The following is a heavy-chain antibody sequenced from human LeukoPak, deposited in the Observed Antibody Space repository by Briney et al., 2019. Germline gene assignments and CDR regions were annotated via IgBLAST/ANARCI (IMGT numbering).Heavy chain of an antibody. Sequence: APVKVSCKASGYTFTGYYMHWVRQAPGQGLEWMGWINPNSGGTNYAQKFQGRVTMTRDTSISTAYMELSRLRSDDTAVYYCARDDTFEVVVITSRGWFDPWGQGTLVTVSS. CDR3: ARDDTFEVVVITSRGWFDP. CDR2: INPNSGGT. D-gene: IGHD3-22*01. CDR1: GYTFTGYY. J-gene: IGHJ5*02. V-gene: IGHV1-2*02.